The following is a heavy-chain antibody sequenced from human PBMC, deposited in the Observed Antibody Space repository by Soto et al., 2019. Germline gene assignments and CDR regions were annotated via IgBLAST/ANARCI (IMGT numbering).Heavy chain of an antibody. J-gene: IGHJ3*02. CDR1: GFTFSSYG. V-gene: IGHV3-30*18. D-gene: IGHD3-22*01. CDR2: ISYDGSNK. Sequence: GGSLRLSCAASGFTFSSYGMHWVRQAPGKGLEWVAVISYDGSNKYYADSVKGRFTISRDNSKNTLYLQMNSLRAEDTAVYYCAKDPIDYYDSSGYYPLDAFDIWGQGTMVTVSS. CDR3: AKDPIDYYDSSGYYPLDAFDI.